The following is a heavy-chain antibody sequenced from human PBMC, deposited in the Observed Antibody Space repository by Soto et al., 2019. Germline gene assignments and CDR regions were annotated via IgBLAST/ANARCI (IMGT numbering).Heavy chain of an antibody. J-gene: IGHJ5*02. Sequence: GGSLRLSCAASGFTFSSYAMSWVRQAPGKGLEWVSAISGSGGSTYYADSVKGRFTISRDNSKNTLYLQMNSLRAEDTAVYYCAKDPIGYCSGGSSYSVYIYWFDPWGQGTLVTVSS. CDR1: GFTFSSYA. CDR3: AKDPIGYCSGGSSYSVYIYWFDP. CDR2: ISGSGGST. V-gene: IGHV3-23*01. D-gene: IGHD2-15*01.